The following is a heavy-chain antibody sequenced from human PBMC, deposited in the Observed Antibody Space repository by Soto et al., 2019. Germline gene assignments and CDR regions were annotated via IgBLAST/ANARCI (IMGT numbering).Heavy chain of an antibody. Sequence: EVQLVESGGGLVKPGGSLRLSCAASGFTFSTHSMNWVRQAPGKGLEWVSSISSTSDYIYYADSVKGRFTISRENAKNSLFLQMDSLRAEDTAVYYCVRVADYYDSSGYLPVVDWGQGTLVTVSS. D-gene: IGHD3-22*01. CDR3: VRVADYYDSSGYLPVVD. CDR1: GFTFSTHS. J-gene: IGHJ4*02. CDR2: ISSTSDYI. V-gene: IGHV3-21*01.